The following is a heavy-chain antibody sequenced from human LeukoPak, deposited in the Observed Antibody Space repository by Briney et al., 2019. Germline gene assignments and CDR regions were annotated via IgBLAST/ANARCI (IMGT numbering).Heavy chain of an antibody. J-gene: IGHJ3*02. CDR3: AREVRDSSGWYLPSDDAFDI. Sequence: SQTLSLTCAISGDSVSSNSAAWNWIRQSPSRGLEWLGRTYYRSKWYNDYAVSVKSRITINPDTSKNQFSLQLNSVTPEDTAVYYCAREVRDSSGWYLPSDDAFDIWGQGTMVTVSS. V-gene: IGHV6-1*01. CDR1: GDSVSSNSAA. CDR2: TYYRSKWYN. D-gene: IGHD6-19*01.